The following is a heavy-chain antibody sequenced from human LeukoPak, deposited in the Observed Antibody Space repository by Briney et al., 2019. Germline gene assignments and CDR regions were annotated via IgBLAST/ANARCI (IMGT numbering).Heavy chain of an antibody. Sequence: GGSLRLSCAASGFIFSDHYMDWVRQAPGKGLEWVGRTRNKANSYTTEYAASVKGRFTISRDDSKNSLYLQMNSLKTEDTAVYYCARGQGGDFDYWGQGTLVTVSS. J-gene: IGHJ4*02. CDR3: ARGQGGDFDY. CDR2: TRNKANSYTT. V-gene: IGHV3-72*01. D-gene: IGHD1-26*01. CDR1: GFIFSDHY.